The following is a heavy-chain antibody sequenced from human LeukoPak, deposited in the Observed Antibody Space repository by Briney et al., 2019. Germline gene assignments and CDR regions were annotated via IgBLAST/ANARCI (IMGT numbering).Heavy chain of an antibody. J-gene: IGHJ4*02. CDR1: GFTFSTYA. D-gene: IGHD3-22*01. V-gene: IGHV3-23*01. CDR3: AKDGYDYDSSYSYFDY. Sequence: GGSLRLSCAASGFTFSTYAMSWVRQAPGKGLERVSTISVSGLTTYHADSVKGRFTISRDNSKNTLYLQMNTLRAEDTAVYYCAKDGYDYDSSYSYFDYWGQGTVVTVSS. CDR2: ISVSGLTT.